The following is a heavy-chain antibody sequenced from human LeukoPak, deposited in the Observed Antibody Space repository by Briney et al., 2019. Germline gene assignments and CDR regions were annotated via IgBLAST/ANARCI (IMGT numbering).Heavy chain of an antibody. CDR1: GDSISSNDYY. CDR3: VRRYSDIVTGYLYYFDY. CDR2: IYYSGNT. D-gene: IGHD3-9*01. J-gene: IGHJ4*02. V-gene: IGHV4-39*01. Sequence: SETLSLTCTVSGDSISSNDYYWGWIRQPPGKGLEWIGDIYYSGNTYYNPSLKSRVTMSVDTSKDQFSLKLSSVTAADTAVYYCVRRYSDIVTGYLYYFDYWGRGTLVTVSS.